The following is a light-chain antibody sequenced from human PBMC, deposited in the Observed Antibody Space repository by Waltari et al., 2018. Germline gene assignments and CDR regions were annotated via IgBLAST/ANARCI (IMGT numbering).Light chain of an antibody. V-gene: IGKV4-1*01. CDR2: WAS. CDR1: QNVLSSSYNKNH. J-gene: IGKJ1*01. Sequence: DIVMTQSPDSLAVSLGERATINCRSRQNVLSSSYNKNHLAWYQHKPGQPPKLLVYWASTRESGVPDRFSGSGSGTDFTLSISSLQAEDVAVYYCQQYYGIPTFGQGTKVEVK. CDR3: QQYYGIPT.